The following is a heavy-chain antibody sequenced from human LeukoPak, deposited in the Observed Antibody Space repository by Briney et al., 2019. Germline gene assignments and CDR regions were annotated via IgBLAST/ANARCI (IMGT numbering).Heavy chain of an antibody. CDR2: IIPIFGTA. Sequence: SVNVSCTASGGTFSSYAISWVRQAPGQGLEWMGGIIPIFGTANYAQKFQGRVTITADESTSTAYMELSSLRSEDTAVYYCARDQHGSGMLGPFDPWGQGTLVTVSS. CDR1: GGTFSSYA. J-gene: IGHJ5*02. D-gene: IGHD3-10*01. CDR3: ARDQHGSGMLGPFDP. V-gene: IGHV1-69*13.